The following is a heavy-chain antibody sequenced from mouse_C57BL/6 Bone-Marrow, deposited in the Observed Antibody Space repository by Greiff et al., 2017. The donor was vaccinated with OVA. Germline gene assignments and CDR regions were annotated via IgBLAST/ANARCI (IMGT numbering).Heavy chain of an antibody. D-gene: IGHD2-3*01. J-gene: IGHJ4*01. CDR3: ARYDGYSYYAMDY. CDR2: INPGSGGT. Sequence: VKVVESGAELVRPGTSVKVSCKASGYAFTNYLIEWVKQRPGQGLEWIGVINPGSGGTNYNEKFKGKATLTADKSSSTAYMQLSSLTSEDSAVYFCARYDGYSYYAMDYWGQGTSVTVSS. V-gene: IGHV1-54*01. CDR1: GYAFTNYL.